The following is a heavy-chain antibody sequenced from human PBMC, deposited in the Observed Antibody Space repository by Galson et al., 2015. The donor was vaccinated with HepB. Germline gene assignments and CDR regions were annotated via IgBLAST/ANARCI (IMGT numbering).Heavy chain of an antibody. CDR1: GLTLYRYN. V-gene: IGHV3-21*01. D-gene: IGHD5-12*01. CDR3: ARDSHCGGYGCYFDY. CDR2: ISSGSSYI. J-gene: IGHJ4*02. Sequence: SLRLSCAASGLTLYRYNMNWVRQAPGTGLEWVASISSGSSYIYYADSVKGRFTISRDNTKNSVSLHMSSLRAEDTAVYYCARDSHCGGYGCYFDYWGQGTLVTVSS.